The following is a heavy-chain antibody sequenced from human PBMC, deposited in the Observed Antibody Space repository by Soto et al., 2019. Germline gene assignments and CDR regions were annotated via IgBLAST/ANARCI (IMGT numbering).Heavy chain of an antibody. CDR1: GFTFSSCA. CDR3: ARDRLRYNWNDFPYYYYGMDV. CDR2: ISYDGSNK. J-gene: IGHJ6*02. D-gene: IGHD1-1*01. V-gene: IGHV3-30-3*01. Sequence: QVQLVESGGGVVQPGRSLRLSCAASGFTFSSCAMHWVRQAPGKGLEWVAVISYDGSNKYYADSVKGRFTISRDNSKNTLYLQMNSLRAEDTAVYYCARDRLRYNWNDFPYYYYGMDVWGQGTTVTVSS.